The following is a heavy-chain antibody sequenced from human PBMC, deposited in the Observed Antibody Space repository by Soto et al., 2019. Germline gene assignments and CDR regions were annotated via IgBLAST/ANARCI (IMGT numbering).Heavy chain of an antibody. CDR3: ARHASGPGGHNWFDP. D-gene: IGHD2-8*02. V-gene: IGHV4-59*08. CDR2: IYYSGST. J-gene: IGHJ5*02. CDR1: GGSISSYY. Sequence: SETLSLTCTVSGGSISSYYWSWIRQPPGKGLEWIGYIYYSGSTNYNPSLKSRVTISVDTSKNQFSLKLSSVTAADMAVYYCARHASGPGGHNWFDPWGQGTLVTVSS.